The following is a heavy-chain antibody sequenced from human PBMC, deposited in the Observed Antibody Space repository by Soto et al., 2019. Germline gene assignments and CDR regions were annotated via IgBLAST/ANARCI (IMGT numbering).Heavy chain of an antibody. CDR3: ARDSVWFGELLGYYYYGMDV. V-gene: IGHV4-59*01. CDR2: IYYSGST. Sequence: SETLSLTCTVSGGSISSYYWSWTRQPPGKGLEWIGYIYYSGSTNYNPSLKSRVTISVDTSKNQFSLKLSSVTAADTAVYYCARDSVWFGELLGYYYYGMDVWGQGTTVTVSS. CDR1: GGSISSYY. D-gene: IGHD3-10*01. J-gene: IGHJ6*02.